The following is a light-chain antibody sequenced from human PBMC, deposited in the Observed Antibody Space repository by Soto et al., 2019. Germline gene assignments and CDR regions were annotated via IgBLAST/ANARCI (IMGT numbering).Light chain of an antibody. J-gene: IGLJ3*02. Sequence: QSALTQPPSASGSPGQSVTISCTGNSSDVGGYNYVSWYQQHPGKAPKLMIYEVNKRPSGVPDRFSGSKSGNTASLTVSGLQAEDEADYYCSSHAASGVFGGGTKVTVL. CDR2: EVN. CDR1: SSDVGGYNY. CDR3: SSHAASGV. V-gene: IGLV2-8*01.